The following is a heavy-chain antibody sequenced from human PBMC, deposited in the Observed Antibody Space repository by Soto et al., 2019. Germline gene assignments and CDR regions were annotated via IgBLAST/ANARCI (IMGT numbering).Heavy chain of an antibody. V-gene: IGHV4-61*01. CDR1: GDSVSSGSYY. CDR3: ARERRSTAHLDY. D-gene: IGHD2-21*02. J-gene: IGHJ4*02. Sequence: TSETLSLTCTVSGDSVSSGSYYWSWIRLPPGKGLEWLGYIYFTGATNYNPSLKSRVTMSLDTSKNQFSLKLNSVTAADTAIYFCARERRSTAHLDYWGQGALVTVSS. CDR2: IYFTGAT.